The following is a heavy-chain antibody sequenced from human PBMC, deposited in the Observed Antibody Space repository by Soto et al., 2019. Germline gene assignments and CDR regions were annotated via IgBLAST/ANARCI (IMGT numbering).Heavy chain of an antibody. J-gene: IGHJ6*02. D-gene: IGHD2-2*01. CDR3: AKGVPAAPLGAAALGYGMDV. V-gene: IGHV1-2*04. Sequence: GASVKVSCKASGYTFTGYYMHWVRQAPGQGLEWMGWINPNSGGTNYAQKFQGWVTMTRDTSISTAYMELSRLRSDDTAVYYCAKGVPAAPLGAAALGYGMDVWGQGTTVTVSS. CDR2: INPNSGGT. CDR1: GYTFTGYY.